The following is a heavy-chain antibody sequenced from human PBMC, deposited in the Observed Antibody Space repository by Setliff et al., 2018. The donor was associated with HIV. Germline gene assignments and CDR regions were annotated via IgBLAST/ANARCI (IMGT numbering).Heavy chain of an antibody. J-gene: IGHJ4*02. CDR1: GLSLSTSGVG. V-gene: IGHV2-5*01. Sequence: GSGPTLVNPTPTLTLTCTFSGLSLSTSGVGVGWIRQSPGKALEWLAFIYWNNNKHYSTSLKSRLTVTKDTSKNRVVFTMTNMDPVGTATYYCAYSGRQLRGPYFDFWGQGTPVTVSS. CDR3: AYSGRQLRGPYFDF. CDR2: IYWNNNK. D-gene: IGHD1-1*01.